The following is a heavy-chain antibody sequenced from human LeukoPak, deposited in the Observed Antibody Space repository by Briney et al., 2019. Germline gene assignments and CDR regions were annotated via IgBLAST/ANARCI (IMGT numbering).Heavy chain of an antibody. CDR1: GGSFSGYY. CDR3: ARHGCSSTSCYIGLGDWFDS. D-gene: IGHD2-2*02. V-gene: IGHV4-34*01. J-gene: IGHJ5*01. CDR2: INHSGST. Sequence: MPSETLSLTCAVYGGSFSGYYWSWIRQPPGKGLEWIGEINHSGSTNYNPSLKSRVTISVDTSKNQFSLKLSSVTATDTAVYYCARHGCSSTSCYIGLGDWFDSWGQGTLVTVSS.